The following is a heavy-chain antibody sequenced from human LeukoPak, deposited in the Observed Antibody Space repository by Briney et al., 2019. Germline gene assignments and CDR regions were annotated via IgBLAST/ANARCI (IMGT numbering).Heavy chain of an antibody. CDR2: ITTYNGNT. J-gene: IGHJ4*02. Sequence: ASVKVSCTASGYTFTSYPISWVRQAPGQGLEWMGWITTYNGNTNSAQKLQGRVTMTTDTSTSTAYMDLRGLRSDDTAVYYCARGYDYGDYVGDFDYWGQGTLVTVSS. CDR1: GYTFTSYP. CDR3: ARGYDYGDYVGDFDY. V-gene: IGHV1-18*01. D-gene: IGHD4-17*01.